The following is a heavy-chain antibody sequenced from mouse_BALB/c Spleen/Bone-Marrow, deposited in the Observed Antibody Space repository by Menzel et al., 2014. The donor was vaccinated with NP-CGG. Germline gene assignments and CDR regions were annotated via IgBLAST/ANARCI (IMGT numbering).Heavy chain of an antibody. J-gene: IGHJ4*01. CDR2: FFPGGGSI. Sequence: VQLQQSGAELVKPGASVKLSCKASGYAFTEYIIHWIKQRSGQGLEWIGWFFPGGGSIKYNEKFKDKATLTADKSSSTVYMGLSRLTSEDSAVYFCARHEDLDIRRRLGAMDYWGQGTSVTVSS. V-gene: IGHV1-62-2*01. CDR1: GYAFTEYI. D-gene: IGHD2-12*01. CDR3: ARHEDLDIRRRLGAMDY.